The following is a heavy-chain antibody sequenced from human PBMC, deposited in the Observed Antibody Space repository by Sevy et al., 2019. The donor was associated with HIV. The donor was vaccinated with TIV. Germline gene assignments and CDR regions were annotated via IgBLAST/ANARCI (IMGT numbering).Heavy chain of an antibody. Sequence: GGSLRLSCAASGFTFSTYAMSWVRQAPGKGLEWVSGISGSGGSTYYADSVKGWFTISRDDSKDTVYLQMNRLTAEETAVYYSAESPGSDYSECFQHWGQGTLVTVSS. CDR3: AESPGSDYSECFQH. V-gene: IGHV3-23*01. CDR1: GFTFSTYA. D-gene: IGHD4-4*01. J-gene: IGHJ1*01. CDR2: ISGSGGST.